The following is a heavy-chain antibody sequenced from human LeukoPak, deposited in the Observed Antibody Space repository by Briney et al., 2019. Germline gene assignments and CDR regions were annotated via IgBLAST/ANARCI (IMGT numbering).Heavy chain of an antibody. CDR2: IYYSGST. CDR1: GGSISSYY. CDR3: ARGIYDYGMDV. V-gene: IGHV4-59*01. D-gene: IGHD5-12*01. J-gene: IGHJ6*04. Sequence: KPSETLSLTCTVSGGSISSYYRSWIRQPPGKGLEWIGYIYYSGSTNYNPSLKSRVTISVDTSKNQFSLKLSSVTAADTAVYYCARGIYDYGMDVWGKGTTVTVSS.